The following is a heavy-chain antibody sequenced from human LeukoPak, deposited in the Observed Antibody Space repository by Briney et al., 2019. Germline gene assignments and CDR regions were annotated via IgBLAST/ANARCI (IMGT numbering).Heavy chain of an antibody. Sequence: GGSLRVSCAASGFTFSDYYMSWIRQAPGKGLEWVSYISSSSSYTNYADSVKGRFTISRDNAKNSLYLQMNSLRAEDTAVYYCARGRDYGDPGDYWGQGTLVTVSS. D-gene: IGHD4-17*01. J-gene: IGHJ4*02. CDR1: GFTFSDYY. V-gene: IGHV3-11*06. CDR3: ARGRDYGDPGDY. CDR2: ISSSSSYT.